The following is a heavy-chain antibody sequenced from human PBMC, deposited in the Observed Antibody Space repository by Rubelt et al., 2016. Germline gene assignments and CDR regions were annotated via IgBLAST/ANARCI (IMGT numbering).Heavy chain of an antibody. CDR3: ARGGMDV. Sequence: GGNLVQPGGSLRLSCAASGFTFRRYWMHWVRQAPGKGLEWVSVIYSGGSTYYADSVKGRFTISRDNSKNTLYLQMNSLRAEDTAVYYCARGGMDVWGQGTTVTVSS. J-gene: IGHJ6*02. V-gene: IGHV3-66*01. CDR2: IYSGGST. CDR1: GFTFRRYW.